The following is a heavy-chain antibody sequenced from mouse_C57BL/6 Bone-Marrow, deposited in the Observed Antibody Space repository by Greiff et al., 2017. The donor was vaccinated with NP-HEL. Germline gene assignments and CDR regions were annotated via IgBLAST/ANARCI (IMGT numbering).Heavy chain of an antibody. V-gene: IGHV1-39*01. CDR2: INPNYGTT. CDR1: GYSFTDYN. J-gene: IGHJ3*01. Sequence: LQQSGPELVKPGASVKISCKASGYSFTDYNMNWVKQSHGKSLEWIGVINPNYGTTSYNQKFKGKATLTVDQSSSTAYMQLNSLTSEDSAVYYGARWEIFYDYDDAWFAYWGQGTLVTVSA. CDR3: ARWEIFYDYDDAWFAY. D-gene: IGHD2-4*01.